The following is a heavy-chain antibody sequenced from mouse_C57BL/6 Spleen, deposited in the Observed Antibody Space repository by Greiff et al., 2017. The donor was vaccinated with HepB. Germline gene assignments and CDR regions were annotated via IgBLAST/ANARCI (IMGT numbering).Heavy chain of an antibody. V-gene: IGHV10-3*01. CDR2: IRSKSSNYAT. J-gene: IGHJ2*01. D-gene: IGHD4-1*01. CDR3: VRDEPNWDYFDY. CDR1: GFTFHTYA. Sequence: EVMLVESGGGLVQPQGSLKLSCAASGFTFHTYAMHWVRQAPGKGLEWVARIRSKSSNYATYYADSVKDRFTISRDDSQSMLYLQMNNLKTEDTAMYYCVRDEPNWDYFDYWGQGTTLTVSS.